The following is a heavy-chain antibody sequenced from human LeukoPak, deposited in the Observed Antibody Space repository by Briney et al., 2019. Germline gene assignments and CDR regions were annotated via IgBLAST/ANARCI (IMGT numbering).Heavy chain of an antibody. V-gene: IGHV3-30*02. J-gene: IGHJ4*02. CDR2: IRYDGSNK. CDR1: GFTFSSYG. CDR3: VKDRGGYVKYKTFDY. D-gene: IGHD5-12*01. Sequence: LPGGSLRLSCAASGFTFSSYGMHWVRQAPGKGLEWVAFIRYDGSNKYYADSVKGRFTISRDNSKNTLYLQMNSLRAEDTAVYYCVKDRGGYVKYKTFDYWGQGTLVTVSS.